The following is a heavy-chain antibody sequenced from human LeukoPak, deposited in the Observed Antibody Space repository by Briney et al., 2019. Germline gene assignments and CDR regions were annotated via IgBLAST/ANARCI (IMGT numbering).Heavy chain of an antibody. V-gene: IGHV1-2*02. Sequence: ASVKVSCKASGYTFTGYYMHWVRQAPGQGLEWMGWINPNSGGTNYAQKFQGGVTMTRDTSISTAYMELSRLRSDDTAVYYCARDMDYYDSSGETDYWGQGTLVTVSS. D-gene: IGHD3-22*01. CDR1: GYTFTGYY. CDR3: ARDMDYYDSSGETDY. CDR2: INPNSGGT. J-gene: IGHJ4*02.